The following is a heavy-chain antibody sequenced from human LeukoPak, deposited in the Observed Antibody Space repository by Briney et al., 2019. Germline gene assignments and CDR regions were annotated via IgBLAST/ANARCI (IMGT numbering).Heavy chain of an antibody. V-gene: IGHV3-21*06. CDR2: ISRNRNYI. Sequence: KSWGSLRLSCAASGFSFSLYSMNWVRQAPGKGLEWVSTISRNRNYIYYAGSVKGRFAISRDDARNSLFLHMNSLRAEDSAVYFCTRDLSAGLPRGFDSWGQGTLVSVSS. D-gene: IGHD2/OR15-2a*01. CDR3: TRDLSAGLPRGFDS. J-gene: IGHJ4*02. CDR1: GFSFSLYS.